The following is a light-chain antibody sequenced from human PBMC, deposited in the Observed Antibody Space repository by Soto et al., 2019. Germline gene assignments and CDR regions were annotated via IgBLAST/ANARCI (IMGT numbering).Light chain of an antibody. Sequence: QSALTQPASVSGSPGQSITISRTGTSSDIGSNNYVSWFQQRPGKAPTLIIYEVSNRPSGVSTHFSGSKSGNTASLTISGLLPEDEAEYYCSSYTTTTRLFGGGTQLTVL. CDR2: EVS. CDR3: SSYTTTTRL. CDR1: SSDIGSNNY. V-gene: IGLV2-14*01. J-gene: IGLJ3*02.